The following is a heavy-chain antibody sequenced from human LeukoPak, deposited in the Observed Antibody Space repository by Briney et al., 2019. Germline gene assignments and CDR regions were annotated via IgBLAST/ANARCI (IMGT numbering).Heavy chain of an antibody. CDR1: GFTFGSSY. Sequence: GGSLRLSCAASGFTFGSSYMYWVRQDPGKGLVWVSCISSDGTSTNYADSVKGRFTISRDNPKNTVYLQMNSLRAEDTAVYYCARDVGSSLHSWGQGTLVIVSS. D-gene: IGHD2-2*01. CDR3: ARDVGSSLHS. J-gene: IGHJ4*02. V-gene: IGHV3-74*01. CDR2: ISSDGTST.